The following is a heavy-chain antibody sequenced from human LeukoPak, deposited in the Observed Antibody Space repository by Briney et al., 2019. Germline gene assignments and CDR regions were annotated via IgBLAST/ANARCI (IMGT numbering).Heavy chain of an antibody. J-gene: IGHJ3*02. Sequence: ASVKVSCKASGYTFTGYYMHWVRQAPGQGLEWMGWINPNSGGTNYAQKFQGRVTMTRDTSISTAYMELSRLRSNDTAVYYCARDHFPTVVISYAFDIWGQGTMVTVSS. V-gene: IGHV1-2*02. CDR2: INPNSGGT. CDR1: GYTFTGYY. CDR3: ARDHFPTVVISYAFDI. D-gene: IGHD4-23*01.